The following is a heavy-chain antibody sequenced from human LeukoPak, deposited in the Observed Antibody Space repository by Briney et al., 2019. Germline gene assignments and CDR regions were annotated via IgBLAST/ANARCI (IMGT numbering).Heavy chain of an antibody. CDR3: TTEGFTGNYYYFDY. CDR1: GFTFSSYG. V-gene: IGHV3-33*01. D-gene: IGHD1-26*01. J-gene: IGHJ4*02. Sequence: GRSLRLSCAASGFTFSSYGMHWVRQAPGKGLEWVAVIWYDGSNKYYADSVKGRFTISRDNSKNTLYLQMNSLRAEDTAVYYCTTEGFTGNYYYFDYWGQGTLVTVSS. CDR2: IWYDGSNK.